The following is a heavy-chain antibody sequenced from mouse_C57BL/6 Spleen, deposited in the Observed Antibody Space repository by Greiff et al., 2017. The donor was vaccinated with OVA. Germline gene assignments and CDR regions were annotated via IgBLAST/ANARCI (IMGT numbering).Heavy chain of an antibody. CDR1: GYAFSSYW. D-gene: IGHD3-1*01. J-gene: IGHJ3*01. Sequence: QVQLKESGAELVKPGASVKISCKASGYAFSSYWMNWVKQRPGKGLEWIGQIYPGDGDTNYNGKFKGKATLTADKSSSTAYMQLSSLTSEDSAVYFCARGGYDGVAYWGQGTLVTVSA. CDR3: ARGGYDGVAY. CDR2: IYPGDGDT. V-gene: IGHV1-80*01.